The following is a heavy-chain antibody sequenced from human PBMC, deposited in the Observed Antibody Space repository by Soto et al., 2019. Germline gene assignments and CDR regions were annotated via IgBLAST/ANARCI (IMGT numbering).Heavy chain of an antibody. J-gene: IGHJ6*02. V-gene: IGHV1-18*01. D-gene: IGHD1-26*01. Sequence: QVQLVQSGAEVKKPGASVKVSCKASGYTFTSYGISWVRQAPGQGLEWMGWISAYNGNTNYAQKLQGRGTMTTDTSTSTAYMELRSLRSDDTAVYYCARDLVGYNRGGSFDYYYYGMDVWGQGTTVTVSS. CDR1: GYTFTSYG. CDR2: ISAYNGNT. CDR3: ARDLVGYNRGGSFDYYYYGMDV.